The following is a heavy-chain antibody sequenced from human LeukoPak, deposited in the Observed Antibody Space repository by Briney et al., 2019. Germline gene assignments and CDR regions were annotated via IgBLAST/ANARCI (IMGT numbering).Heavy chain of an antibody. Sequence: GASVKVSCKTSGYTFTSYNMNWVRQAPGQGLEWMGWISAYNGNTNYAQKLQGRVTMTTDTSTSTAYMELRSLRSDDTAVYYCAREDSYYYYGMDVWGQGTTVTVSS. V-gene: IGHV1-18*04. J-gene: IGHJ6*02. D-gene: IGHD3-22*01. CDR2: ISAYNGNT. CDR3: AREDSYYYYGMDV. CDR1: GYTFTSYN.